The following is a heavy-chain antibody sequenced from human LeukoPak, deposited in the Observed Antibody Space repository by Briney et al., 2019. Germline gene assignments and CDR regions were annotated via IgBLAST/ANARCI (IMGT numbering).Heavy chain of an antibody. Sequence: PSVTLSLTCTVSGGSISSYYWSWIRQPPGKGLEWIGYIYYSGSTNYNPSLKSRVTISVDTSKNQFSLKLSSVTAADTAVYYCARVLPFGYYYMDVWGKGTTVTVSS. J-gene: IGHJ6*03. CDR1: GGSISSYY. V-gene: IGHV4-59*01. CDR2: IYYSGST. D-gene: IGHD3-16*01. CDR3: ARVLPFGYYYMDV.